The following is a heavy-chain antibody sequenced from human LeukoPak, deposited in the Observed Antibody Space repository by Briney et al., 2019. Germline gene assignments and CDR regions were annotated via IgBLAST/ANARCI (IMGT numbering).Heavy chain of an antibody. CDR1: GFTFSSYS. V-gene: IGHV3-21*01. Sequence: GGSLRLSCAASGFTFSSYSMNWVRQAPGKGLEWVSSISSSSSYIYYADSVKGRFTISRDNAKNSLYLQMNSLRAEDTAVYYCARAPLSLTGAFDIWGQGTMVTVSS. D-gene: IGHD2/OR15-2a*01. CDR2: ISSSSSYI. CDR3: ARAPLSLTGAFDI. J-gene: IGHJ3*02.